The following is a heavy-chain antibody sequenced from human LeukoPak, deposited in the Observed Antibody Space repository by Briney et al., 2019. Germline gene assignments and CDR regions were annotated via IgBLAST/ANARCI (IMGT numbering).Heavy chain of an antibody. V-gene: IGHV4-39*01. CDR1: GGSISSSSTYY. Sequence: PSETLSLTCSVSGGSISSSSTYYWGWVRQPPGKGLEWIGSIYYSGSTYYNPSLKSRVTISVDTSKNQFSLRLSSVTAADTAVYYCARRVYYDILTGSYYFDYRGQGTRVTVSS. CDR3: ARRVYYDILTGSYYFDY. J-gene: IGHJ4*02. CDR2: IYYSGST. D-gene: IGHD3-9*01.